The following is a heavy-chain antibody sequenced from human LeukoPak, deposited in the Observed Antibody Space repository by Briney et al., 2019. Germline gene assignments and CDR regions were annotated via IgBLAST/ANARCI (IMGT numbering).Heavy chain of an antibody. V-gene: IGHV1-8*01. CDR2: MNANSGNT. J-gene: IGHJ6*03. CDR3: ARANYGSWSYHPYYYYMDV. Sequence: ASVKVSCTASGYSFTSYDIDWVRQAAGQGLEWMGWMNANSGNTGYAQKFQGRVTLTRDPSTSTAYMELTGLRSEDTAVYYCARANYGSWSYHPYYYYMDVWGKGTTVTVSS. D-gene: IGHD3-10*01. CDR1: GYSFTSYD.